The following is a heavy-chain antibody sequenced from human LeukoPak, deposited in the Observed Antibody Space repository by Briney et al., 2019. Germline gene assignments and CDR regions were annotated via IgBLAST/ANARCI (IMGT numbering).Heavy chain of an antibody. D-gene: IGHD7-27*01. Sequence: AGSLRLSCAASGFTFSNHGMNWVRQAPGKGLEWLSGVSPPGGGTYYADSVKGRFTISRDDTKNTLSLQMNSLRVEDTAVYYWARDLAWGAFDYWGQGTLVTVSS. V-gene: IGHV3-23*01. J-gene: IGHJ4*02. CDR1: GFTFSNHG. CDR2: VSPPGGGT. CDR3: ARDLAWGAFDY.